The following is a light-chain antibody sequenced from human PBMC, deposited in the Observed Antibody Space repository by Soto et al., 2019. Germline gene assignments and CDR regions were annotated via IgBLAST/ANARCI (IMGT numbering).Light chain of an antibody. CDR1: QSVLFTSNNKDF. CDR2: WAS. V-gene: IGKV4-1*01. CDR3: HQFYSSPPT. Sequence: DIVMTQSPDSLAVSLGERATITCKSSQSVLFTSNNKDFLAWYQQRPGQSPKLILFWASTRASGVPDRFSGSGSGTDFTLTIDSLQAQDAAVYYCHQFYSSPPTFCKGTKVDI. J-gene: IGKJ1*01.